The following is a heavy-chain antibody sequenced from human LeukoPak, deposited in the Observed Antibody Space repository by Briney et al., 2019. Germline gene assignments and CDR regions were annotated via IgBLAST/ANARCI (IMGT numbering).Heavy chain of an antibody. CDR3: AKENTIFGVVIIPFDY. Sequence: GGSLRLSCAASGFTFSNYAMTWVRQAPGKGLEWVSAVTSSGSTYYADSVKGRFTISRDNSKNTLYLQMNSLRAEDTAVYYCAKENTIFGVVIIPFDYSGQGTLVTVSS. CDR1: GFTFSNYA. CDR2: VTSSGST. J-gene: IGHJ4*02. D-gene: IGHD3-3*01. V-gene: IGHV3-23*01.